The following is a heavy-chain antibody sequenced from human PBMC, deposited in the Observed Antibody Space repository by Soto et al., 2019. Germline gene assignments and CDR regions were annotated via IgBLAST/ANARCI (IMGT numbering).Heavy chain of an antibody. CDR1: GHRFITYY. CDR2: INPNGGAT. J-gene: IGHJ4*02. CDR3: ARGISGTYPALDF. D-gene: IGHD1-26*01. V-gene: IGHV1-46*01. Sequence: ASVKVSCKASGHRFITYYLHWVRQAPGQGLEWMGMINPNGGATTYAQKFQGRVTMTTDTSTSTVYMELSSLRFDDTAVYYCARGISGTYPALDFWGQGPLGTVS.